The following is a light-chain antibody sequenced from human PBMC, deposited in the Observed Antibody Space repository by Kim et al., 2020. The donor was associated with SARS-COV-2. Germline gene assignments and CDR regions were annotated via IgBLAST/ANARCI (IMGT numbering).Light chain of an antibody. J-gene: IGKJ4*01. V-gene: IGKV1-9*01. CDR3: QQLDSYPLT. Sequence: GDRVTITCRASQDISSDLAWLQQKPGKAPKLLIFGAATLQSGVPSRFSGSGSGTDFTLTIGSLQPEDIATYYCQQLDSYPLTFGGGTKVDIK. CDR2: GAA. CDR1: QDISSD.